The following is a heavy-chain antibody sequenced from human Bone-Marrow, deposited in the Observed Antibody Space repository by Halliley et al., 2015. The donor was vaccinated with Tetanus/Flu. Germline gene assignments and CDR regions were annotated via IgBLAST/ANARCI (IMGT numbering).Heavy chain of an antibody. V-gene: IGHV1-18*01. J-gene: IGHJ4*02. CDR3: ATGARGGGGHAY. CDR1: GYTFSTYG. Sequence: QLVQSGAEVKKPGASVKVSCEASGYTFSTYGVTWVRQAPGQGLEWMGWISGTSGYTTYAQKLQGRITMATDTSTDTAYMALRSLTSDVTAVYYCATGARGGGGHAYWGQGTLVTVSS. CDR2: ISGTSGYT. D-gene: IGHD3-16*01.